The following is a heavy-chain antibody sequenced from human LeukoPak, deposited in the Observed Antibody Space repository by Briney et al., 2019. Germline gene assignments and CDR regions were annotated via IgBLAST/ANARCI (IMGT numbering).Heavy chain of an antibody. J-gene: IGHJ4*02. CDR2: INHSGST. D-gene: IGHD6-19*01. V-gene: IGHV4-39*07. CDR1: GGSISSSSYY. Sequence: PSETLSLTCTVSGGSISSSSYYWGWIRQPPGKGLEWIGEINHSGSTNYNPSLKSRVTISVDTSKNQFSLKLSSVTAADTGVYYCARIGESIIAVAEYWGQGTLVTVSS. CDR3: ARIGESIIAVAEY.